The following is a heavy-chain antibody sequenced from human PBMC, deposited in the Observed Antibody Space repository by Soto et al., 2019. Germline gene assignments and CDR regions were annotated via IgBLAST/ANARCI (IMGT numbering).Heavy chain of an antibody. CDR2: MNPNSGNT. CDR1: GYTFTSYD. V-gene: IGHV1-8*01. D-gene: IGHD3-10*01. CDR3: AILYGSGSFYYGMDV. Sequence: GASVKVSCKASGYTFTSYDISWVRQATGQGLEWMGWMNPNSGNTGYAQKFQGRVTMTRNTSISTAYMELSSLRSEDTAVYYCAILYGSGSFYYGMDVWGQGTTVTVSS. J-gene: IGHJ6*02.